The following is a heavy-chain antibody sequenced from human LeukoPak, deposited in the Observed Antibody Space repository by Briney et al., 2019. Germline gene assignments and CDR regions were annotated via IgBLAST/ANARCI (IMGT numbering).Heavy chain of an antibody. D-gene: IGHD5-18*01. CDR1: GFTFSSYG. J-gene: IGHJ4*02. CDR2: ISGSGGST. Sequence: GGSLRLLCAASGFTFSSYGMIWVRQAPGKALEWVSAISGSGGSTYYADSVKGRFTISRDNTKNTLYLQMNSLRAEDTAVYYCANPPSYGFRYWGQGTLVTVSS. V-gene: IGHV3-23*01. CDR3: ANPPSYGFRY.